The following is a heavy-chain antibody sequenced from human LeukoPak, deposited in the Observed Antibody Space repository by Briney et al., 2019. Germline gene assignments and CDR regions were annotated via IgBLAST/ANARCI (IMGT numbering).Heavy chain of an antibody. D-gene: IGHD4-17*01. V-gene: IGHV3-48*01. CDR3: AGGVTTGDY. CDR1: GFTFSSYS. CDR2: ISSSSSTI. Sequence: PGGSLRLSCAASGFTFSSYSMNWVRQAPGKGLEWVSYISSSSSTIYYADSVKGRFTISRDNAKNSLYLQMNSLRAEDTAVYYCAGGVTTGDYWGQGTLVTVSS. J-gene: IGHJ4*02.